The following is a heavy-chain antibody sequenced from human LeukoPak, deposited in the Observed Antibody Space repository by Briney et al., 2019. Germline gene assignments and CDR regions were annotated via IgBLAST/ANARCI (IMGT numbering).Heavy chain of an antibody. CDR1: GVSISSGGYY. CDR2: IYYSGST. D-gene: IGHD6-13*01. CDR3: ASRYSSSWHFYYYYYGMDV. V-gene: IGHV4-31*03. J-gene: IGHJ6*02. Sequence: SQTLSLTCTVSGVSISSGGYYWSWIRQHPGKGLEWIGYIYYSGSTNYNPSLKSRVTISVDTSKNQFSLKLSSVTAADTAVYYCASRYSSSWHFYYYYYGMDVWGQGTTVTVSS.